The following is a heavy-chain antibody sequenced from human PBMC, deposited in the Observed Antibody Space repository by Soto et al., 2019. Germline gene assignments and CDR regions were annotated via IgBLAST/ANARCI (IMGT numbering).Heavy chain of an antibody. CDR2: IYYSGGT. J-gene: IGHJ4*02. Sequence: QVQLQESGPGLVKPSETLSLTCTVSGGSISSYYWSWIRQPPGTGLEWIGYIYYSGGTNYNPSLKGRVTISVDTSKNQFSLKLSSVTAADTAVYYCARRYGGSIDYWGQGTLVTVSS. CDR3: ARRYGGSIDY. V-gene: IGHV4-59*08. CDR1: GGSISSYY. D-gene: IGHD2-15*01.